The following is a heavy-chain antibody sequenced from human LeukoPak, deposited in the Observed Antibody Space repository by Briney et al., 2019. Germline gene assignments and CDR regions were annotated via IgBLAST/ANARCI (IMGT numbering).Heavy chain of an antibody. Sequence: GGSLRLSCAASGFTFSSYSMNWVRQAPGKGLEWVSYISSSSSTIYYADSVKGRYTISRDNAKNSLYLQMNSLRAEDTAVYYCARGYSSSWFFDYWGPKTLVTVSS. CDR2: ISSSSSTI. D-gene: IGHD6-13*01. CDR3: ARGYSSSWFFDY. J-gene: IGHJ4*02. V-gene: IGHV3-48*01. CDR1: GFTFSSYS.